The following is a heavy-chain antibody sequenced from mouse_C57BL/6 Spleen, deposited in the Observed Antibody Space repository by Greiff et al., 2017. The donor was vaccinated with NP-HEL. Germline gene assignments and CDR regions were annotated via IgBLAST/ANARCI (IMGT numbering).Heavy chain of an antibody. J-gene: IGHJ1*03. V-gene: IGHV1-50*01. CDR1: GYTFTSYW. CDR3: ATTVVGYFDV. Sequence: QVQLQQPGAELVKPGASVKLSCKASGYTFTSYWLQWVKQRPGQGLEWIGEIDPSDSYTNYNQKFKGKATLTVDPSSSTAYMQLSSLTSEDSAVYYCATTVVGYFDVWGTGTTVTVSS. D-gene: IGHD1-1*01. CDR2: IDPSDSYT.